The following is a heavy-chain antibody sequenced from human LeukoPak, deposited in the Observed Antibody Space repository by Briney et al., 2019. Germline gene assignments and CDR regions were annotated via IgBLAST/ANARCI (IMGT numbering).Heavy chain of an antibody. CDR2: IYYSGST. V-gene: IGHV4-39*02. CDR3: ARRDGYNYGFDY. D-gene: IGHD5-24*01. CDR1: GGSISSSSYY. J-gene: IGHJ4*02. Sequence: SETLSLTCTVSGGSISSSSYYWGWLRQPPGTGLEGLGSIYYSGSTYYNPSLKSRVTISVATSKHHFSLKLSSVTAADTAVYYCARRDGYNYGFDYWGQGTLVTVSS.